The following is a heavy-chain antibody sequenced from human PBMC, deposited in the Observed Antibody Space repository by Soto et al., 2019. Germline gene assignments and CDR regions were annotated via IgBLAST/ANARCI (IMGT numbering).Heavy chain of an antibody. CDR1: GYTLTELS. CDR3: ATVAWWLRKSSFDY. Sequence: GASLKVSCKVSGYTLTELSMHWVRQAPGKGLEWMGGFDPEDGETIYAQKFQGRVTMTEDTSTDTAYMELSSLRSEDTAVYYCATVAWWLRKSSFDYWGQGTLVTVSS. CDR2: FDPEDGET. D-gene: IGHD5-12*01. J-gene: IGHJ4*02. V-gene: IGHV1-24*01.